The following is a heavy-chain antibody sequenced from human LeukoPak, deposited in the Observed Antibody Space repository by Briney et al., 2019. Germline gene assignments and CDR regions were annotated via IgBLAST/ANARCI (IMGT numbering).Heavy chain of an antibody. J-gene: IGHJ3*02. CDR1: GFTFSSYS. CDR2: ISTSSSYI. CDR3: ARVVDTPMVLYGAVDI. D-gene: IGHD5-18*01. V-gene: IGHV3-21*01. Sequence: GGSLRLSCAASGFTFSSYSMNWVRQTPGKGLEWVSFISTSSSYIHYADSVKGRFTISRDNARNSLYLQMISLRAEDTAVYYCARVVDTPMVLYGAVDIWGQGTMVTVSS.